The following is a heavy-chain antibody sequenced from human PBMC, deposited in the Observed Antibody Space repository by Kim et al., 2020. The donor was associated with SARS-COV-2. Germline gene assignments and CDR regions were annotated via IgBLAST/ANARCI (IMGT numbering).Heavy chain of an antibody. CDR3: ASESWIAAPTY. CDR2: IWYDGSNK. CDR1: GFTFSSYG. Sequence: GGSLRLSCAASGFTFSSYGMHWVRQAPGKGLEWVAVIWYDGSNKYYADSVKGRFTISRDNSKNTLYLQMNSLRAEDTAVYYCASESWIAAPTYWGQGTLVTVSS. J-gene: IGHJ4*02. V-gene: IGHV3-33*01. D-gene: IGHD6-13*01.